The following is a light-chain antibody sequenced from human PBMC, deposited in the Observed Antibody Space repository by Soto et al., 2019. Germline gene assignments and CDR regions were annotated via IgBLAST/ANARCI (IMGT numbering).Light chain of an antibody. CDR1: SSDVGGYNY. Sequence: QSALTQPPSASGSPGQSVTISCTGTSSDVGGYNYVSWYQQHPGKAPKLMIYEVSKRPSGVPDRFSGSKSANTASLTVSGLQAGDEADYFCSSYAGSNNEVFGGGTKLTVL. V-gene: IGLV2-8*01. CDR2: EVS. CDR3: SSYAGSNNEV. J-gene: IGLJ2*01.